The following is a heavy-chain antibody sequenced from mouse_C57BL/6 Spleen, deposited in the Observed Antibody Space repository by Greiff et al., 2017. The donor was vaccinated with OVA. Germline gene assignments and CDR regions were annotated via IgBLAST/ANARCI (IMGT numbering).Heavy chain of an antibody. D-gene: IGHD2-5*01. CDR1: GFTFSSYA. V-gene: IGHV5-4*01. CDR3: ASSYSNYYYFDY. J-gene: IGHJ2*01. CDR2: ISDGGSYT. Sequence: EVHLVESGGGLVKPGGSLKLSCAASGFTFSSYAMSWVRQTPEKRLEWVATISDGGSYTYYPDNVKGRFTISRDNAKNNLYLQMSHLKSEDTAMYYCASSYSNYYYFDYWGQGTTLTVSS.